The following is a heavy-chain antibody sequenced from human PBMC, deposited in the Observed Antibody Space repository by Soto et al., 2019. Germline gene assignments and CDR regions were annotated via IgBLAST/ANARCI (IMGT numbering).Heavy chain of an antibody. J-gene: IGHJ5*02. CDR1: GGTFSSYA. D-gene: IGHD2-15*01. CDR3: ARARPRGYCSGGSCYYNWFDP. Sequence: QVQLVQSGAEVKKPGSSVKVSCKASGGTFSSYAISWVRQAPGQGLEWMGGIIPIFGTANYAQKIQGRVTITADESTSTAYMELSSLRSEDTAVYYCARARPRGYCSGGSCYYNWFDPWGQGTLVTVSS. V-gene: IGHV1-69*01. CDR2: IIPIFGTA.